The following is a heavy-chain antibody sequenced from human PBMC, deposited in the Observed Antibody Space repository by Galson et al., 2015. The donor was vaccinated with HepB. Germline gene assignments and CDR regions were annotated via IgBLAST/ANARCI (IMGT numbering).Heavy chain of an antibody. V-gene: IGHV1-24*01. CDR2: FDPEDGET. CDR3: ATAYCGGDCYRGAADY. D-gene: IGHD2-21*02. CDR1: GYTLTELS. Sequence: SVKVSCKVSGYTLTELSMHWVRQAPGKGLEWMGGFDPEDGETIYAQKFQGRVTMTEDTSTDTAYMELSSLRSEDTAVYYCATAYCGGDCYRGAADYWGQGTLVTVSS. J-gene: IGHJ4*02.